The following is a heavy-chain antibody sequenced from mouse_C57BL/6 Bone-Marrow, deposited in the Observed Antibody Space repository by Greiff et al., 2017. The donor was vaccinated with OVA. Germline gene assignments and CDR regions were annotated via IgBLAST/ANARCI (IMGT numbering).Heavy chain of an antibody. CDR3: ARRLITTVVATYYFDY. V-gene: IGHV5-17*01. Sequence: VQLKESGGGLVKPGGSLKLSCAASGFTFSDYGMHWVRQAPEKGLEWVAYISSGSSTIYYADTVKGRFTISRDNAKNTLFLQMTSLRSEDTAMYYCARRLITTVVATYYFDYWGQGTTLTVSS. CDR2: ISSGSSTI. D-gene: IGHD1-1*01. CDR1: GFTFSDYG. J-gene: IGHJ2*01.